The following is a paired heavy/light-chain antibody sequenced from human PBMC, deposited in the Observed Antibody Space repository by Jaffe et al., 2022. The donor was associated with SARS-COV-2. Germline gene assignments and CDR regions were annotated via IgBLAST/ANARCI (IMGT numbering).Light chain of an antibody. CDR3: QVWDSSSDHWV. CDR2: YDS. V-gene: IGLV3-21*04. CDR1: DIGSKN. J-gene: IGLJ3*02. Sequence: SYVLTQPPSVSVAPGKTARITCGGNDIGSKNVHWYHQKPGQAPVLVIYYDSDRPSGIPERFSGSNSGNTATLTISRVEAGDEADYYCQVWDSSSDHWVFGGGTKLTVL.
Heavy chain of an antibody. CDR3: AKAPYDFWSGYDWFDP. V-gene: IGHV3-23*01. CDR2: ISSSGGNT. CDR1: GFTFSNFA. J-gene: IGHJ5*02. Sequence: EVQLLESGGGLVQPGGSLRLSCAASGFTFSNFAMNWVRQAPGRGLEWVSSISSSGGNTYYADSVKGRFTVSRDNSKNTLYLQMNSLRAEDTAVYYCAKAPYDFWSGYDWFDPWGRGTLVTVSS. D-gene: IGHD3-3*01.